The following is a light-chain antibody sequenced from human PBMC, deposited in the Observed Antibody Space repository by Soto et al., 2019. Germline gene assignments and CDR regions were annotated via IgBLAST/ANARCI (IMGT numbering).Light chain of an antibody. V-gene: IGKV3-11*01. J-gene: IGKJ1*01. Sequence: EIVLTQSPATLSLSPGERATLSCRASQSVSSYLAWYQQKPGQAPRLLIYDASNRATGIPARFSGSGSGTDFTLTISRLEPEDFAVYYCQQRSNWLLAFGQGTKVEIK. CDR3: QQRSNWLLA. CDR2: DAS. CDR1: QSVSSY.